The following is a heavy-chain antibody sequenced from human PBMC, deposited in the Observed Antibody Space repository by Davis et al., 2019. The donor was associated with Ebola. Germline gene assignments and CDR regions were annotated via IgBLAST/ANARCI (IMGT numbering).Heavy chain of an antibody. CDR1: GFTFSSYS. CDR2: ISSSSSYI. J-gene: IGHJ4*02. D-gene: IGHD6-19*01. V-gene: IGHV3-21*01. CDR3: ARGLLPSFRGWYYFDY. Sequence: GESLKISCAASGFTFSSYSMNWVRQAPGQGLEWVSSISSSSSYIYYADSVKGRFTISRDNAKNSLYLQMNSLRAEDTAVYYCARGLLPSFRGWYYFDYWGQGTLVTVSS.